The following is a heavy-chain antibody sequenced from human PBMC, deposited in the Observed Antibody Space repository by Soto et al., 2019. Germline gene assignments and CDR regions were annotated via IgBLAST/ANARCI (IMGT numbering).Heavy chain of an antibody. CDR3: AGDSRRIAAVGTPEYFQD. CDR2: IHSGGTT. J-gene: IGHJ1*01. Sequence: EVQLVESGGGLVQPGGSLRLSCAASGFTVSSNYMNWVRQAPGKGLEWVSGIHSGGTTYYADSVKGRFTISRDNSKNTLFLQMNSLRGEDTAVYYCAGDSRRIAAVGTPEYFQDWGQGTLVTVSA. V-gene: IGHV3-66*01. D-gene: IGHD6-25*01. CDR1: GFTVSSNY.